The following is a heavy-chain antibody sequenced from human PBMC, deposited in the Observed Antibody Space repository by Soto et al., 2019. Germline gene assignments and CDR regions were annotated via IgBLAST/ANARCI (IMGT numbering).Heavy chain of an antibody. Sequence: GGSLRLSCAASGFTFSSYAMHWVRQAPGKGLEWVAVISYDGSNKYYADSVKGRFTISRDNSKNTLYLQMNSLRAEDTAVYYCARGGLWTYYYYGMDVWGQGTTVTVSS. CDR2: ISYDGSNK. CDR3: ARGGLWTYYYYGMDV. D-gene: IGHD3-10*01. J-gene: IGHJ6*02. V-gene: IGHV3-30-3*01. CDR1: GFTFSSYA.